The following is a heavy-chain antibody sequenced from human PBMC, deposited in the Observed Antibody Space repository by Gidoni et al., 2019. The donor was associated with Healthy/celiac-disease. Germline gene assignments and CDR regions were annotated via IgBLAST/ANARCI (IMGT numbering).Heavy chain of an antibody. Sequence: QLQLQASGPGLVTPSETLSLTCTVSGGSISSSSYDWGWIRKHPGKGLVWIGSIYYSGSTYYTPSLKSRVTISVDTSKNQFSLKLSSVTAADTAVYYCARDSNGSFDYWGQGTLVTVSS. CDR1: GGSISSSSYD. CDR2: IYYSGST. V-gene: IGHV4-39*07. D-gene: IGHD3-10*01. CDR3: ARDSNGSFDY. J-gene: IGHJ4*02.